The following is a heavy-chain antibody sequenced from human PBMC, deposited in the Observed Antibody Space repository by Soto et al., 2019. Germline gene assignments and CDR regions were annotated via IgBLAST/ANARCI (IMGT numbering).Heavy chain of an antibody. CDR3: ARVAAGTAKGDYYGMGV. CDR2: IWYDGSNK. J-gene: IGHJ6*02. CDR1: GFTFSSYC. D-gene: IGHD6-13*01. V-gene: IGHV3-33*01. Sequence: QVQLVESGGGVVQPGRSLRLSCAASGFTFSSYCMHWVRQAPGKGLEWVAVIWYDGSNKYYAASVKARFTISGDNSKNPLYLQLTRLRAEDKGVYSCARVAAGTAKGDYYGMGVWGQGTTVTVSS.